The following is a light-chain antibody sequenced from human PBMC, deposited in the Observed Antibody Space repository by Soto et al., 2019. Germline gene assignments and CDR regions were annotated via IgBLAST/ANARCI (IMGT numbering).Light chain of an antibody. CDR1: QSISTS. V-gene: IGKV1-5*01. Sequence: DIQMTQSPSTLSASVGDRVTITCRASQSISTSLAWYQQKPGKAPELLISDASSLESGVPSRFSGSGSGAEFTLTISSLQPDDFATYYCQQYNSDSLWTFGQGTKVEMK. J-gene: IGKJ1*01. CDR3: QQYNSDSLWT. CDR2: DAS.